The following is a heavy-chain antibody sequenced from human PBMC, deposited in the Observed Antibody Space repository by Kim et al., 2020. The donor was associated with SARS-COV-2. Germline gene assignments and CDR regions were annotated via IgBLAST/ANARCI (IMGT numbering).Heavy chain of an antibody. CDR2: INHRGST. CDR3: ARGRGGISMLVVVITAAEYYVDY. J-gene: IGHJ4*02. CDR1: GGSFSDHS. V-gene: IGHV4-34*01. Sequence: SETLSLTCAVYGGSFSDHSWSWIRQPPGKVLEWIGEINHRGSTNHNPSLKSRVTISVDTAKNQFSLKLSSVTAADTAVYYCARGRGGISMLVVVITAAEYYVDYWGRGTLVIVSS. D-gene: IGHD3-22*01.